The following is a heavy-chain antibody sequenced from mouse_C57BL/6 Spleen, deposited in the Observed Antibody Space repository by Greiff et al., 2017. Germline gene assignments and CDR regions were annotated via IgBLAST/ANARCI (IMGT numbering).Heavy chain of an antibody. V-gene: IGHV5-15*01. CDR2: ISNLAYSI. CDR1: GFTFSDYG. J-gene: IGHJ4*01. Sequence: EVQLQESGGGLVKPGGSLKLSCEASGFTFSDYGMAWVRQAPGKGPEWVGCISNLAYSIYYADTVTGRFTISRENAKNTLYLEMSSLRSGDTAMYYCAREDYGNYRGMDYWGQGTSVTVSS. D-gene: IGHD2-1*01. CDR3: AREDYGNYRGMDY.